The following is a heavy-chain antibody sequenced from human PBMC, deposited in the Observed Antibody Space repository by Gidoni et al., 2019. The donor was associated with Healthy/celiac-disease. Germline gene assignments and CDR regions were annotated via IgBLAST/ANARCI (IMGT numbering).Heavy chain of an antibody. Sequence: QVQLQQWGAGLLKPSETLSLTCAVYGGSFSGYYWSWIRQPPGKGLEWIGEINHSGSTNYNPSLKSRVTISVDTSKNQFSLKLSSVTAADTAVYYCAARGPRSPHRIGAFDIWGQGTMVTVSS. J-gene: IGHJ3*02. V-gene: IGHV4-34*01. D-gene: IGHD1-26*01. CDR3: AARGPRSPHRIGAFDI. CDR1: GGSFSGYY. CDR2: INHSGST.